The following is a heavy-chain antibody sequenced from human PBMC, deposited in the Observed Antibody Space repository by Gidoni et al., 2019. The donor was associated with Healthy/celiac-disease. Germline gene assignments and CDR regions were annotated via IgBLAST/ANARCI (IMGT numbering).Heavy chain of an antibody. CDR3: AKDASSGYYYDAFDI. J-gene: IGHJ3*02. CDR2: ITCSGGST. CDR1: GFTFHSYA. D-gene: IGHD3-22*01. V-gene: IGHV3-23*01. Sequence: EVQLLVSGGVLVPPGGSLRLCCTASGFTFHSYAMSWVRQATGKGLEWVSVITCSGGSTYYADSVKGRFTISRDNSKNTLFLQMNSLRAEDTAVYYCAKDASSGYYYDAFDIWGQGTMVTVSS.